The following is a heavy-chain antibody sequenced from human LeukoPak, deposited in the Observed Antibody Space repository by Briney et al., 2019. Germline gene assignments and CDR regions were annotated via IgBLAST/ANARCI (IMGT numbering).Heavy chain of an antibody. Sequence: GRSLRLSCAASGFTFSSYGMHWVRQAPGKGLEWVAVISYDGSNKYYADSVKGRFTISRDNSKNTLYLQMNSLRAEDTAVYYCAKGWVAAKGYPMDVWGQGTTVTVSS. D-gene: IGHD1-1*01. CDR3: AKGWVAAKGYPMDV. J-gene: IGHJ6*02. V-gene: IGHV3-30*18. CDR2: ISYDGSNK. CDR1: GFTFSSYG.